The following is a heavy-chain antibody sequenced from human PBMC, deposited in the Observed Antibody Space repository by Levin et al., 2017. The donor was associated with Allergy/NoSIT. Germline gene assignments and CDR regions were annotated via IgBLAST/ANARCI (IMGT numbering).Heavy chain of an antibody. J-gene: IGHJ3*02. Sequence: ASVKVSCKASGYTFTGYYMHWVRQAPGQGLEWMGRINPNSGGTNYAQKFQGRVTMTRDTSISTAYMELSRLRSDDTAVYYCARFPNWGSTDADAFDIWGQGTMVTVSS. CDR2: INPNSGGT. V-gene: IGHV1-2*06. D-gene: IGHD7-27*01. CDR1: GYTFTGYY. CDR3: ARFPNWGSTDADAFDI.